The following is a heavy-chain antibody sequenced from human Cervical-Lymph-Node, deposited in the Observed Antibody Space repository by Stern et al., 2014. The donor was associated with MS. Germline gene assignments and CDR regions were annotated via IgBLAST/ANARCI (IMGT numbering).Heavy chain of an antibody. CDR1: GGTLTEGS. CDR2: FDPEDGKT. J-gene: IGHJ6*02. V-gene: IGHV1-24*01. Sequence: QDQLVQSGAEVKKPGASVKVSCKVSGGTLTEGSIHWVRQAPGKGLEWMGGFDPEDGKTPYAQKFQGRVSMTPVTSANTAYMALRSLRPEDTAVYYCASMSGYTPTWYMGRDDYYYGMDVWGQGTTVTVSS. D-gene: IGHD2-2*02. CDR3: ASMSGYTPTWYMGRDDYYYGMDV.